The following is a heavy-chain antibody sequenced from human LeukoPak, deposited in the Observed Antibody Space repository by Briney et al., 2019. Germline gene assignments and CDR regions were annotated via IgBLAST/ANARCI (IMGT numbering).Heavy chain of an antibody. CDR1: GFTFSDLN. D-gene: IGHD5-18*01. CDR2: VLNDGSNK. Sequence: GGSLRLSCTASGFTFSDLNMHWVRQAPGKGLEWVALVLNDGSNKYYADSVKGRFTISRDNSKNTLYLQMNSLRAEDTAVYYCAKDIGYTYGHGFDYWGQGILVTVSS. CDR3: AKDIGYTYGHGFDY. J-gene: IGHJ4*02. V-gene: IGHV3-30*04.